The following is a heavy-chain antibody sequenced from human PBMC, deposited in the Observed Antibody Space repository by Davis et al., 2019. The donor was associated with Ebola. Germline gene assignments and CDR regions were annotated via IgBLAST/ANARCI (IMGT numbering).Heavy chain of an antibody. CDR1: GFTFSSYA. J-gene: IGHJ6*02. CDR2: ISGSGGST. Sequence: GESLKISCAASGFTFSSYAMSWVRQAPGKGLEWVSAISGSGGSTYYADSVKGRFTISRDNYKNTLYLQMNSLRAEDTAVYYCAKEVGYCSGGSCLYYYYYGMDVWGQGTTVTVSS. D-gene: IGHD2-15*01. CDR3: AKEVGYCSGGSCLYYYYYGMDV. V-gene: IGHV3-23*01.